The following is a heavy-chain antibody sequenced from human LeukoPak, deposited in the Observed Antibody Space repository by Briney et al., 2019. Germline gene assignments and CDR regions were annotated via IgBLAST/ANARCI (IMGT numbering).Heavy chain of an antibody. Sequence: SVKASCKASGGTFSSYAISWVRQAPGQGLEWMGRIIPIFGTANYAQKFQGRVTITTDESTSTAYMELSSLRSEDTAVYYCARSGGAGYYTDFDYWGQGTLVTVSS. V-gene: IGHV1-69*05. CDR3: ARSGGAGYYTDFDY. CDR1: GGTFSSYA. CDR2: IIPIFGTA. J-gene: IGHJ4*02. D-gene: IGHD3/OR15-3a*01.